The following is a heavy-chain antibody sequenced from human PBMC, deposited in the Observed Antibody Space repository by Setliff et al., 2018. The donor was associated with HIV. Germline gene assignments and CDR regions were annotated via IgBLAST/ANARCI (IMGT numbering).Heavy chain of an antibody. CDR2: FYYSGSS. J-gene: IGHJ5*02. V-gene: IGHV4-39*01. CDR1: GDSISRRIYY. CDR3: ARHGLLWFGAGYNWFDP. Sequence: SETLSLTCTVSGDSISRRIYYWGWIRQPPGKGLEWIGNFYYSGSSHYNPSLKSRVTISVDTSKNQFSLKLSSVTAADTAVYYCARHGLLWFGAGYNWFDPWGQGTLVTVSS. D-gene: IGHD3-10*01.